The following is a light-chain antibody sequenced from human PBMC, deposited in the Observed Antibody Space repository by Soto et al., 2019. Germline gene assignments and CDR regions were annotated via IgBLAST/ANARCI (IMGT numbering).Light chain of an antibody. Sequence: DIQMTQSPSTPSGSVGDRVTITYRASQTISSWFALYQQKPEKAPQRLIYKASTLKSGVPSRFSGSGSGTEFTLTISSLQPDDFATYYCQHYNSYSEAFGQGTKVDIK. CDR3: QHYNSYSEA. V-gene: IGKV1-5*03. J-gene: IGKJ1*01. CDR1: QTISSW. CDR2: KAS.